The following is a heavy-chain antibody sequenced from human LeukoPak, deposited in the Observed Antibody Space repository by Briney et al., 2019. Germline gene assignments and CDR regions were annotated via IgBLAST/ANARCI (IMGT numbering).Heavy chain of an antibody. CDR1: GYTFTIYD. CDR2: MNPNNGGT. V-gene: IGHV1-8*01. Sequence: ASVKVSCKASGYTFTIYDINWVRQAPGQGLEWVGWMNPNNGGTVYAQKFQGRVTMTRDTSTGTLYMELNSLKSEDTAVYYCARGAIFGVTPRGYGMDVWGQGTTVTVSS. CDR3: ARGAIFGVTPRGYGMDV. D-gene: IGHD3-3*01. J-gene: IGHJ6*02.